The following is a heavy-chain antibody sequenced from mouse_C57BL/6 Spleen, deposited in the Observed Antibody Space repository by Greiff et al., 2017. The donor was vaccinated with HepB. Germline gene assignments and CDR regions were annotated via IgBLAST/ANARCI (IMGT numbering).Heavy chain of an antibody. CDR1: GYTFTSYW. V-gene: IGHV1-72*01. CDR3: ARGGIYYDYDEDCFAY. CDR2: IDPNSGGT. D-gene: IGHD2-4*01. Sequence: VQLQQSGAELVKPGASVKLSCKASGYTFTSYWMHWVKQRPGRGLEWIGRIDPNSGGTKYHEKFKSKATLTVDKPSSTAYMQLSSLTSEDSAVFYCARGGIYYDYDEDCFAYWGQGTLVTVSA. J-gene: IGHJ3*01.